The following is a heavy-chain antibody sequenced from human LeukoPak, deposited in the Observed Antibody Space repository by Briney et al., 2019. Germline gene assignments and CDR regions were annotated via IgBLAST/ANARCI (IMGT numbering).Heavy chain of an antibody. Sequence: GGSLRLSCAASGFTFNAFGMNWVRQAPGKGLEWVSYIGTTSGAIYYADSVKGRFTISRDSAKNSLYLQMNSLRAEDTAVYYCASGSRRFDYWGQGTLVTVSS. D-gene: IGHD5-12*01. CDR1: GFTFNAFG. J-gene: IGHJ4*02. V-gene: IGHV3-48*01. CDR2: IGTTSGAI. CDR3: ASGSRRFDY.